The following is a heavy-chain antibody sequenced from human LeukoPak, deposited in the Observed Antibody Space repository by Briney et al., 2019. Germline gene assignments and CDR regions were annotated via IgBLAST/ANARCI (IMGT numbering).Heavy chain of an antibody. CDR1: GFTVSGNY. D-gene: IGHD3-22*01. J-gene: IGHJ4*02. CDR2: IYSGGST. CDR3: ARVLDYQDSSGYSSSLFDY. Sequence: GGSLRLSCAASGFTVSGNYMSWVRQAPGKGLEWVSVIYSGGSTYYADSVKGRFTFSRDNSKNTLYLQMNSLRPEDTAVYFCARVLDYQDSSGYSSSLFDYWGQGTLVTVSS. V-gene: IGHV3-53*05.